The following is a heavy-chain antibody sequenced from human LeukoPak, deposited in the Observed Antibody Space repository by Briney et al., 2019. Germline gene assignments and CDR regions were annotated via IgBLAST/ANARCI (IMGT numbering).Heavy chain of an antibody. CDR3: ARVRGLGVVVPAAGFGYWFDP. CDR1: GGSFSGYY. CDR2: INHSGST. V-gene: IGHV4-34*01. Sequence: SETLSLTCAVYGGSFSGYYWSWLRQPPGKGLEWIGEINHSGSTNYNPSLKSRVTISVDTSKNQFSLKLSSVTAADTAVYYCARVRGLGVVVPAAGFGYWFDPWGQGTLVTVSS. D-gene: IGHD2-2*01. J-gene: IGHJ5*02.